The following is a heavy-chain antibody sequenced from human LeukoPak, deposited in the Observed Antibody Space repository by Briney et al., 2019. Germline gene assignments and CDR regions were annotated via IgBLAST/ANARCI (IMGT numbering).Heavy chain of an antibody. CDR3: AREAYCGGDCYREYFQH. V-gene: IGHV1-69*04. CDR2: IIPILGIA. J-gene: IGHJ1*01. Sequence: GASVKVSCKASGGTFSSYAISWVRQAPGQGLEWMGRIIPILGIANYAQKFQGRVTITADKSTSTAYMELSSLRSEDTAVYYCAREAYCGGDCYREYFQHWGQGTLVTVSS. CDR1: GGTFSSYA. D-gene: IGHD2-21*02.